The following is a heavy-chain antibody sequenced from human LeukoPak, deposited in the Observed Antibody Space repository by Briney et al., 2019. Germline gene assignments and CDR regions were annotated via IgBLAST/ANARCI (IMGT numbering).Heavy chain of an antibody. J-gene: IGHJ4*02. CDR1: GFTFSSYW. CDR3: ALLAVASDFDY. Sequence: GGSLRLSCVASGFTFSSYWMNWVRQAPGKGLEWVSNIGSSGTTIYYADSVKGRFSISRDNAKSSLYLQINSLRVEDTAVYYCALLAVASDFDYWGQGALVTVSS. CDR2: IGSSGTTI. D-gene: IGHD6-19*01. V-gene: IGHV3-48*03.